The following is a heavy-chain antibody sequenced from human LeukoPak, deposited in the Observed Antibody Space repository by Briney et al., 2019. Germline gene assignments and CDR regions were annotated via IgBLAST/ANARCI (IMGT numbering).Heavy chain of an antibody. V-gene: IGHV3-21*01. CDR2: IGTTSNDI. J-gene: IGHJ4*02. Sequence: GGSLRLSCAASGFTFSTYSMNWVAQAPGKGLEWVSSIGTTSNDIYYADSVKGRFTISRDNAKNSLFLQMISLRLEDTAVYYCARDPYDSLSSFDLWGQGTLVTVSS. CDR3: ARDPYDSLSSFDL. D-gene: IGHD6-6*01. CDR1: GFTFSTYS.